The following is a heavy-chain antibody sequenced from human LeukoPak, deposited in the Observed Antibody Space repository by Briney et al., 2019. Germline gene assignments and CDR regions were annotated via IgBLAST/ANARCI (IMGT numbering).Heavy chain of an antibody. V-gene: IGHV3-53*01. CDR3: AKDSTPYYYDSSGPFDY. CDR2: IYSGGST. CDR1: EFSVGSNY. J-gene: IGHJ4*02. Sequence: GGSLRLSCAASEFSVGSNYMTWVRQAPGKGLEWVSLIYSGGSTYYADSVKGRFTISRDNSKNTLYLQMNSLRAEDTAVYYCAKDSTPYYYDSSGPFDYWGQGTLVTVSS. D-gene: IGHD3-22*01.